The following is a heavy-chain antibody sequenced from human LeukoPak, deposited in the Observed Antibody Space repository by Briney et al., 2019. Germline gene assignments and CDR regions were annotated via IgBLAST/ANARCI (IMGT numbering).Heavy chain of an antibody. Sequence: PGGSLRLSGAASGFTLSSYAMHWVRQAPGKGLEGVAVISYDGSNKYYADSVKGRFTISRDNSKNTLYLQMNSLRAEDTAVYYCARDGVLRHFDWLFVDWGQGTLVTVSS. V-gene: IGHV3-30-3*01. CDR1: GFTLSSYA. CDR2: ISYDGSNK. J-gene: IGHJ4*02. CDR3: ARDGVLRHFDWLFVD. D-gene: IGHD3-9*01.